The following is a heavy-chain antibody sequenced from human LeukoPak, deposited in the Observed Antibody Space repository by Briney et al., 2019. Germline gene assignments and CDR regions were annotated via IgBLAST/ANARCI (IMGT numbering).Heavy chain of an antibody. CDR1: GGTFSSYA. CDR2: INPSGGST. CDR3: ARDRGVSSWSFDY. V-gene: IGHV1-46*01. Sequence: ASVKVSCKASGGTFSSYAISWVRQAPGQGLEWMGIINPSGGSTSYAQKFQGRVTMTRDTSTSTVYMELSSLRSEDTAVYYCARDRGVSSWSFDYWGQGTLVTVSS. J-gene: IGHJ4*02. D-gene: IGHD6-13*01.